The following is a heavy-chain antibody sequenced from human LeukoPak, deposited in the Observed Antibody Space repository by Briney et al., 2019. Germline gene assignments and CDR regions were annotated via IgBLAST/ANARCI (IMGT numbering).Heavy chain of an antibody. D-gene: IGHD6-13*01. CDR1: GGTFSSYA. J-gene: IGHJ4*02. CDR2: IIPILGIA. CDR3: ARGGIAAADPPDY. V-gene: IGHV1-69*04. Sequence: SVKVSCKASGGTFSSYAISWVRQAPGQGLEWMGRIIPILGIANYAQKFQGRVTITADKSTSTAYMELSSLRPDDTAVYYCARGGIAAADPPDYWGQGTLVTVSS.